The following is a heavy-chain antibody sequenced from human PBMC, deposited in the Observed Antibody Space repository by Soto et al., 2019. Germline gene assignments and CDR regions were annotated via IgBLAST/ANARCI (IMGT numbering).Heavy chain of an antibody. V-gene: IGHV3-11*05. D-gene: IGHD6-13*01. CDR1: GFTFSDYY. CDR2: ISSSTSHT. J-gene: IGHJ4*02. CDR3: ARGRGAAADYFNF. Sequence: QVQLVESGGGLVKPGGSLRLSCAVSGFTFSDYYMTWIRQAPGKGLEWVSNISSSTSHTNYADSVKGRFTISRDNAKNSLFLQMNSLTAEATAVYYCARGRGAAADYFNFWGQRTLVTVSS.